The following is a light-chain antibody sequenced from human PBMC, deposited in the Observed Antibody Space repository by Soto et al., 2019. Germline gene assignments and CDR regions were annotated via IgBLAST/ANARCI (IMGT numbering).Light chain of an antibody. J-gene: IGLJ3*02. CDR2: KVS. CDR1: NSDLGSYDF. CDR3: SSYTTSSTRV. Sequence: QSALTQPASVSGSPGQSITISCTGTNSDLGSYDFVSWYQHHPGTAPKLILYKVSDRPSGVSSRFSGPKSGHTASLTISGLQAEDEGFYYCSSYTTSSTRVFGGGTKLTVL. V-gene: IGLV2-14*01.